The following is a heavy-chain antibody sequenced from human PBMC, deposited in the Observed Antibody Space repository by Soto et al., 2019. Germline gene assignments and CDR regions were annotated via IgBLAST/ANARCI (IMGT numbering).Heavy chain of an antibody. CDR1: GGSISSYY. V-gene: IGHV4-59*08. Sequence: GSLSLTCTVSGGSISSYYWSWIRQPPGKGLEWIGYIYYSGSTNYNPSLKSRVTISVDTSKNQFSLKLSSVTAADTAVYYCARLNYGAGDAFDIWGQGTMVTVSS. D-gene: IGHD3-10*01. CDR2: IYYSGST. CDR3: ARLNYGAGDAFDI. J-gene: IGHJ3*02.